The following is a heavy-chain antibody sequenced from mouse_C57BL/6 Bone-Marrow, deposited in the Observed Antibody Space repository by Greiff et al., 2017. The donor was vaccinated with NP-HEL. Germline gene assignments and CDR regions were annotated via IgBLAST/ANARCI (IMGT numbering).Heavy chain of an antibody. J-gene: IGHJ2*01. CDR2: ISSGSSTI. CDR1: GFTFSDYG. Sequence: DVHLVESGGGLVKPGGSLKLSCAASGFTFSDYGMHWVRQAPEKGLEWVAYISSGSSTIYYADTVKGRFTISRDNAKNTLFLQMTSLRSEDTAMYYCARLYYYGSSYDFDYWGQGTTLTVSS. CDR3: ARLYYYGSSYDFDY. D-gene: IGHD1-1*01. V-gene: IGHV5-17*01.